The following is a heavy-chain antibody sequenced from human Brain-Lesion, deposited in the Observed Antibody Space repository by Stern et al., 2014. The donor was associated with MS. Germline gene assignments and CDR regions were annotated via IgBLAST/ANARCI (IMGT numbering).Heavy chain of an antibody. J-gene: IGHJ4*02. Sequence: VQLVESVAEVKKPGASVKVSCKASGYTFSSYDITWVRQASGHGLEWMGWMNPYSGNPGYAQKFKGRVSMTSDPSISTVYMELTSLTSDDTAVYFCARAVRNQLLSEYWGQGTLVTVSS. V-gene: IGHV1-8*01. CDR3: ARAVRNQLLSEY. CDR1: GYTFSSYD. CDR2: MNPYSGNP. D-gene: IGHD2-2*01.